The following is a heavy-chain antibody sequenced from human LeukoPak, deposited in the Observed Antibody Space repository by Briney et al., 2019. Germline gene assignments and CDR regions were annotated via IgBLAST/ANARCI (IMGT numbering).Heavy chain of an antibody. CDR1: GGSISGYY. V-gene: IGHV4-4*07. CDR3: ARDNAGSGYNDY. J-gene: IGHJ4*02. CDR2: IYTSGST. D-gene: IGHD5-18*01. Sequence: SETLSLTCTVPGGSISGYYWSWIRQPAGKGLEWIGRIYTSGSTNYNPSLKSRVTISVDTSKNQFSLKLSSVTAADTAVYYCARDNAGSGYNDYWGQGTLVTVSS.